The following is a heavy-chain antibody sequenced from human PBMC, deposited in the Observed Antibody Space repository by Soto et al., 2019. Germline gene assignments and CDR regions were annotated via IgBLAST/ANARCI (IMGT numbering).Heavy chain of an antibody. D-gene: IGHD2-21*02. CDR2: ISYDGNDK. CDR1: GFTFSPYT. Sequence: QVQLVESGGGVVQPGRSLRLSCAASGFTFSPYTMHWVRQAPGKGLEWVAVISYDGNDKFYADSVKGRFTISRDKSKNTLYRQMNRLRAEDTAVYYCARGGGFCGGDCYKGGIDYWGQGTLVTVSS. J-gene: IGHJ4*02. CDR3: ARGGGFCGGDCYKGGIDY. V-gene: IGHV3-30-3*01.